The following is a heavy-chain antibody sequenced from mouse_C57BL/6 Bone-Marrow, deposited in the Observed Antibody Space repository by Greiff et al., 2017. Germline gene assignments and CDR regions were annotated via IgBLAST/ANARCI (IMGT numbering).Heavy chain of an antibody. V-gene: IGHV1-62-2*01. J-gene: IGHJ3*01. CDR3: ARHDFYDYDWFAY. D-gene: IGHD2-4*01. Sequence: QVTLHHPGPALVKPGASVKLSCKASGYTFTEYTIHWVKQRSGQGLEWIGWFYPGSGSIKYNEKFKDKATLTADKSSSTVYMELSRLTSEDSAVYFCARHDFYDYDWFAYWGQGTLVTVSA. CDR1: GYTFTEYT. CDR2: FYPGSGSI.